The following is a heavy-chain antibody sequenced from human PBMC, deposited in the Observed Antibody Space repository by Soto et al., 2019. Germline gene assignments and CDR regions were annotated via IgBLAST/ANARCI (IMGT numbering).Heavy chain of an antibody. D-gene: IGHD3-3*01. CDR2: ISGSGGST. Sequence: PGGSLRLSCAASGFTFSSYAMSWVRQAPGKGLEWVSAISGSGGSTYYADSVKGRFTISRDNSKNTLYLQMNSLRAEDTAVYYCAKDPTWSGYYTAIDYWGQGTLVTVSS. V-gene: IGHV3-23*01. CDR1: GFTFSSYA. CDR3: AKDPTWSGYYTAIDY. J-gene: IGHJ4*02.